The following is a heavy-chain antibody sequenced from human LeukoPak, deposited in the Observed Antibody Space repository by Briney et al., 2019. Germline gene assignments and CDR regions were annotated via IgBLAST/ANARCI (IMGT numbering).Heavy chain of an antibody. V-gene: IGHV1-2*02. CDR2: INPNSGGT. Sequence: GASVKVSCKASGYTFTGYYMHWVRQAPGQGLEWMGWINPNSGGTNYAQKFQGRVTMTRDTSISTAYMELSRLRSDDTAVYYCARACNRITMVQGVSGALDYWGQGTLVTVSS. CDR1: GYTFTGYY. CDR3: ARACNRITMVQGVSGALDY. J-gene: IGHJ4*02. D-gene: IGHD3-10*01.